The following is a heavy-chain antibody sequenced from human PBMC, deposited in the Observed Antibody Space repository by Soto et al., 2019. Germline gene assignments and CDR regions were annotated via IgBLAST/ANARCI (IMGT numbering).Heavy chain of an antibody. CDR2: ITSTSSTQ. J-gene: IGHJ6*01. CDR3: ARRITDVGGPYYYYAMDV. D-gene: IGHD3-10*02. V-gene: IGHV3-48*02. Sequence: AALRRSGAGTGVNLSRPTMTWVRQAQGKGLEFLSYITSTSSTQNDADSVKGRVTIARDNAKNALYLQMSSLRDEDTAVYYCARRITDVGGPYYYYAMDVSGPGTAVTVSS. CDR1: GVNLSRPT.